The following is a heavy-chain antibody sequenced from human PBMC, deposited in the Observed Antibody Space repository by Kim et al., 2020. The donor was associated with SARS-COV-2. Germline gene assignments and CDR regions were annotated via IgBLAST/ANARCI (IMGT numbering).Heavy chain of an antibody. Sequence: GGSLRLSCAASGFTFSSYSMNWVRQAPGKGLEWVSSISSSSSYIYYADSVKGRFTISRDNAKNSLYLQMNSLRAEDTAVYYCARDPNSDYYDSSGYTGNWGQGTLVTVSS. J-gene: IGHJ4*02. CDR1: GFTFSSYS. D-gene: IGHD3-22*01. V-gene: IGHV3-21*01. CDR3: ARDPNSDYYDSSGYTGN. CDR2: ISSSSSYI.